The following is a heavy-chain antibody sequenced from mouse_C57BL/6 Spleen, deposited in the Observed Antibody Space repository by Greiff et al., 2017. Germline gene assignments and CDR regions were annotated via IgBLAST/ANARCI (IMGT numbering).Heavy chain of an antibody. CDR3: TPITTVVADYFDY. CDR2: IDPENGDT. D-gene: IGHD1-1*01. V-gene: IGHV14-4*01. J-gene: IGHJ2*01. CDR1: GFNIKDDY. Sequence: VQLQQSGAELVRPGASVKLSCTASGFNIKDDYMHWVKQRPEQGLEWIGWIDPENGDTEYASKFQGKATITADTSSNTAYLQLSSLTSEDTAVYYCTPITTVVADYFDYWGQGTTLTVSS.